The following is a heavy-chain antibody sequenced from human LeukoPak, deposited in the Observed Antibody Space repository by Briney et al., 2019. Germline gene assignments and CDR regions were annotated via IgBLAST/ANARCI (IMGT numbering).Heavy chain of an antibody. CDR1: GFSFSSYA. D-gene: IGHD2/OR15-2a*01. CDR2: ISGDGTRT. J-gene: IGHJ4*02. V-gene: IGHV3-23*01. CDR3: AKVVAGNIDYYFDY. Sequence: GGSLRLSCAASGFSFSSYAMTWARQAPVKGLEWVSAISGDGTRTYYADSVKGRFTISRDNSKNTVYLQMRNLRVEHTAVYYCAKVVAGNIDYYFDYWGQGILVAVSS.